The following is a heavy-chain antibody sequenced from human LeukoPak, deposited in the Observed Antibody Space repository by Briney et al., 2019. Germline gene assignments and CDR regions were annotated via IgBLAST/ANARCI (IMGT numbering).Heavy chain of an antibody. V-gene: IGHV3-53*01. CDR3: ARAPRMVHFDY. CDR1: GLTVRINY. D-gene: IGHD6-13*01. J-gene: IGHJ4*02. CDR2: LYSGGST. Sequence: PGGSLRLSCAASGLTVRINYMAWVRQGPGKGLEWVSVLYSGGSTYYADSVKGRFTISRDNSKNTLYLQMNSLRAEDTAVYYCARAPRMVHFDYWGQGTLVTVSS.